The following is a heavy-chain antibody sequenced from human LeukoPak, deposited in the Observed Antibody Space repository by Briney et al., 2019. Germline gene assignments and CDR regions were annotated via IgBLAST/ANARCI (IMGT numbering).Heavy chain of an antibody. CDR3: ARLSGVIGLDAFDI. Sequence: PSETLSLTCTVSGGSISSYYWSWIRQPPGQGLEWIGYIYYSGSTNYNPSLKSRVTISVDTSKNQFSLKLSPVTAADTAVYYCARLSGVIGLDAFDIWGQGTMVTVSS. D-gene: IGHD3-10*01. V-gene: IGHV4-59*08. J-gene: IGHJ3*02. CDR2: IYYSGST. CDR1: GGSISSYY.